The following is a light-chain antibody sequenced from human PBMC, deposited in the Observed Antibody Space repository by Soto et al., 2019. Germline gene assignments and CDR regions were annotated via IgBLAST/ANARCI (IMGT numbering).Light chain of an antibody. CDR3: QQANSFPLT. Sequence: EIVLTQSPGTLSLSPGERATLSCRASQSVSRNSLAWYQQQPGQAPRLLIYGASSRATDIPDRFSGSGSGTDFTLIVSRLEPEDFATYYCQQANSFPLTFGGGTKVEIK. J-gene: IGKJ4*01. CDR1: QSVSRNS. CDR2: GAS. V-gene: IGKV3-20*01.